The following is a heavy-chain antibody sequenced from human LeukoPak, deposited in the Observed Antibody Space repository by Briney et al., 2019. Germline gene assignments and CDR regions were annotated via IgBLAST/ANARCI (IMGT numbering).Heavy chain of an antibody. D-gene: IGHD3-10*01. J-gene: IGHJ4*02. CDR1: GFTFRSYA. CDR3: AGSGSYHYFDY. CDR2: ISGSGGST. Sequence: GGSLRLSCAASGFTFRSYAMNWVRQAPGKGLEWVSVISGSGGSTHYADSVKGRFTISRDNSKNTLYLQMNSLRAEDKAVYYCAGSGSYHYFDYWGQGTLVTVSS. V-gene: IGHV3-23*01.